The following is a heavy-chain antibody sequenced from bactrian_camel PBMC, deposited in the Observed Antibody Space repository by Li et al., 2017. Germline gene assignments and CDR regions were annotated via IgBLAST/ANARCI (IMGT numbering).Heavy chain of an antibody. Sequence: QLVEFGGGSAQAGGSVRLSCAASGYTFSTYSWFRQAPGKEREGVAAFDSLDFRTYADSVKGRFTISRDGAKNVIELQMGTLKPEDTGTYYCAADLVTDGPFLNDTEYYYWGQGTQVTVS. CDR3: AADLVTDGPFLNDTEYYY. CDR1: GYTFST. J-gene: IGHJ4*01. V-gene: IGHV3S40*01. D-gene: IGHD1*01. CDR2: FDSLDFRT.